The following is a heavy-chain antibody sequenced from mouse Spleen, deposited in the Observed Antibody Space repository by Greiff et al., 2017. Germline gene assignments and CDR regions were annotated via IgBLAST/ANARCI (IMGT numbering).Heavy chain of an antibody. D-gene: IGHD1-1*01. CDR1: GYAFSSSW. J-gene: IGHJ4*01. V-gene: IGHV1-82*01. CDR2: IYPGDGDT. Sequence: QVQLQQSGAELMKPGASVKISCKASGYAFSSSWMNWVKQRPGKGLEWIGRIYPGDGDTNYNGKFKGKATLTADKSSSTAYMQLSSLTSEDSAVYFCARNHYYDGSPYYAMDYWGQGTSVTVSS. CDR3: ARNHYYDGSPYYAMDY.